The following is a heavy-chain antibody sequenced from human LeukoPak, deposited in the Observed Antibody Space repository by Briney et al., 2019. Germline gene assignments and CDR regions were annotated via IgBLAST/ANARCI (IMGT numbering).Heavy chain of an antibody. CDR2: IYSGGST. CDR3: IRGTVGAPGNDY. Sequence: GGSLRLSCAASGFTVSSYYMTWVRQAPGKGLEWVSVIYSGGSTYYADSVKGRVAISRDNSKNTVFLQMNSVRAEDTAVYYCIRGTVGAPGNDYWGQGTLVTVSS. J-gene: IGHJ4*02. D-gene: IGHD1-26*01. V-gene: IGHV3-66*01. CDR1: GFTVSSYY.